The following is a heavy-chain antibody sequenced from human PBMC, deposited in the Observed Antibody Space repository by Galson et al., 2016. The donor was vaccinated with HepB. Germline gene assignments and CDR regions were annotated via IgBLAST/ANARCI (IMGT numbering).Heavy chain of an antibody. V-gene: IGHV3-7*04. Sequence: SLRLSCAASGFVFGSYWMTWVRQAPGKGLEWVANIRQDGSEKSYVDSVKGRFTVSRDNAKNSLYLHMNSLRAEDTAVYFCARFFCDTSGYRKLDYWGQGALVTVSA. CDR2: IRQDGSEK. J-gene: IGHJ4*02. D-gene: IGHD3-22*01. CDR3: ARFFCDTSGYRKLDY. CDR1: GFVFGSYW.